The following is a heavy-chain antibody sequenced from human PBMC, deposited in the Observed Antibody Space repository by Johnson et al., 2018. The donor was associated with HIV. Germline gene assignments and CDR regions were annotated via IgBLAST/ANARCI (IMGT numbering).Heavy chain of an antibody. J-gene: IGHJ3*02. Sequence: VQLVESGGGLIQPGGSLRLSCAASGFTVSSNYMSWVRQAPGKGLVWVSIIYSGGSTYYADSVRGRFTISRDNSKNTLYLQMNSLRAEDTAVYYCARALTTDAFDIWGQGTMVTVSS. CDR1: GFTVSSNY. CDR3: ARALTTDAFDI. V-gene: IGHV3-66*03. D-gene: IGHD4-17*01. CDR2: IYSGGST.